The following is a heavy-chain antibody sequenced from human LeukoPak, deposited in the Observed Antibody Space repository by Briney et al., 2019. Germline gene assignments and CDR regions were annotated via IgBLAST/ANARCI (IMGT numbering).Heavy chain of an antibody. J-gene: IGHJ4*02. CDR3: ARSATTVPACFDY. V-gene: IGHV3-30*04. D-gene: IGHD4-17*01. CDR2: ISYDGSNK. Sequence: GRSLRLSCAASGFTFSSYAMHWVRQAPGKGLEWVAVISYDGSNKYYADSVKGRFTISRDNSKNTLYLQMNSLRAEDTAVYYCARSATTVPACFDYWAREPWSPSPQ. CDR1: GFTFSSYA.